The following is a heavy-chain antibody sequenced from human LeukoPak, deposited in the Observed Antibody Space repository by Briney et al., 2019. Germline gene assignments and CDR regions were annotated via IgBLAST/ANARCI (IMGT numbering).Heavy chain of an antibody. CDR2: IIPIFGTA. D-gene: IGHD3-9*01. J-gene: IGHJ4*02. CDR3: ARESRGYYDILTGPLGY. CDR1: GGTFSSYA. Sequence: ASVKVSCKASGGTFSSYAISWVRQAPGQGLEWMGGIIPIFGTANYAQKFQGRVTITADESTSTAYMELSSLRSEDTAVYYCARESRGYYDILTGPLGYWGQGTLVTVSS. V-gene: IGHV1-69*13.